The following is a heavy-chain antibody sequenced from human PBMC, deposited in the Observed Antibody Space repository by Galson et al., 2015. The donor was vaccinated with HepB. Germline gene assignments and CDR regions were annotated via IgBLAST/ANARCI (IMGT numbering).Heavy chain of an antibody. Sequence: ETLSLTCTVSGGSISSYYWSWIRQPPGKGLEWIGYIYYSGSTNYNPSLKSRVTISVDTSKNQFSLKLSSVTAADTAVYYCARQGLGGYFDYWGQGTLVTVSS. CDR2: IYYSGST. J-gene: IGHJ4*02. D-gene: IGHD3-16*01. CDR1: GGSISSYY. CDR3: ARQGLGGYFDY. V-gene: IGHV4-59*08.